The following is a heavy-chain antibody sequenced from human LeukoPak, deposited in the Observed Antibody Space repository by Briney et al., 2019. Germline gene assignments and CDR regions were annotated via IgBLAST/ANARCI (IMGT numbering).Heavy chain of an antibody. CDR2: ISYDGSNK. Sequence: GGSLRLSCAASGLTFSSYGMHWVRQAPGKGLEWVAVISYDGSNKYYADSVKGRFTISRENSKNTLHLQMNSLRTEDTAVYYCAKDHYYYGSGIYFMHYFDYWGQGTLVTVSS. J-gene: IGHJ4*02. CDR1: GLTFSSYG. V-gene: IGHV3-30*18. D-gene: IGHD3-10*01. CDR3: AKDHYYYGSGIYFMHYFDY.